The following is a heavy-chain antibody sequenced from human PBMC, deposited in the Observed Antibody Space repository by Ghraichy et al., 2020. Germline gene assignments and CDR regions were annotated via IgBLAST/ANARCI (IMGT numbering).Heavy chain of an antibody. CDR3: AKLTLYRAFDI. D-gene: IGHD3-9*01. CDR1: GFTFSSYG. V-gene: IGHV3-23*01. Sequence: GGSLRLSCAASGFTFSSYGMSWVRQAPGTGLEWVSALSSSGDSTYYADSVKGRFTTSRDNSKNRLFLQMNSLRAEDTAIYYCAKLTLYRAFDIWGQGTVVTVSS. CDR2: LSSSGDST. J-gene: IGHJ3*02.